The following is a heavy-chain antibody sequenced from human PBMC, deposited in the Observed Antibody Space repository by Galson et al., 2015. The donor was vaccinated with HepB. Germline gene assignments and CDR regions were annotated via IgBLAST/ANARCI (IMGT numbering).Heavy chain of an antibody. V-gene: IGHV2-70*04. CDR2: IDWDDDK. Sequence: PALVKPTQTLTLTCTFSGFSLSTSGMRVSWIRQPPGKALEWLARIDWDDDKFYSTSLKTRLTISKDTSKNQVVLTMTNMDPVDTATYYCARMGRCSSTSCYNWYFDLWGRGTLVTVSS. CDR3: ARMGRCSSTSCYNWYFDL. D-gene: IGHD2-2*01. J-gene: IGHJ2*01. CDR1: GFSLSTSGMR.